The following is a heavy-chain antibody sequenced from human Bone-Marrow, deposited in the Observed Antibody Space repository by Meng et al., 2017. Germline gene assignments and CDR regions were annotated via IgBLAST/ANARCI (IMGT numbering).Heavy chain of an antibody. CDR2: TYYRSQWQS. D-gene: IGHD3-10*01. Sequence: VPLQHSGPRLVKPSQTLSLTCAISGDSVSGNRALWHWVRQSPSRGLEWLGHTYYRSQWQSHYGASVKSRISIYADTSRNQFSLILNSVTPEDTAVYYCASWYGESWGQGTVVTVSS. J-gene: IGHJ4*02. V-gene: IGHV6-1*01. CDR3: ASWYGES. CDR1: GDSVSGNRAL.